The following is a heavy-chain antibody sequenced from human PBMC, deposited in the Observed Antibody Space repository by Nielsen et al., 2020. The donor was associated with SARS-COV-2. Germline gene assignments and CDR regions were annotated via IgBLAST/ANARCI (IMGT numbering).Heavy chain of an antibody. CDR1: GFSLSTSGMC. CDR2: IDWDDDK. D-gene: IGHD2-2*01. V-gene: IGHV2-70*11. CDR3: ARMPLDIVVVPAATSYYYYGMDV. J-gene: IGHJ6*02. Sequence: SGPTLVKPTQTLTLTCTFSGFSLSTSGMCVSWIRQPPGKALEWLARIDWDDDKYYSTSLKTRLTISKDTSKNQVVLTMTNMDPVDTATYYCARMPLDIVVVPAATSYYYYGMDVWGQGTTVTVSS.